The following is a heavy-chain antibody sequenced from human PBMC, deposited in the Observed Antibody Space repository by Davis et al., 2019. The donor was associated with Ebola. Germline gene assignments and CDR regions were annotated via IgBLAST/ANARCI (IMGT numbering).Heavy chain of an antibody. Sequence: MPSETLSLTCAVYGGSFSGYYWSWIRQPPGKGLEWIGEINHSGSTNYNPSLKSRVTISVDTSKNQFSLKLSSVTAADTAVYYCARVAFPHRHYGMDVWGQGTTVTVSS. CDR1: GGSFSGYY. V-gene: IGHV4-34*01. J-gene: IGHJ6*02. CDR2: INHSGST. CDR3: ARVAFPHRHYGMDV.